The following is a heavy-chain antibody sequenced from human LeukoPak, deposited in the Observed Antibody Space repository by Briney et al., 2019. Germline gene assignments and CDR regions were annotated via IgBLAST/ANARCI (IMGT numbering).Heavy chain of an antibody. CDR2: IYYSGST. CDR1: GGSISSSSYY. V-gene: IGHV4-39*01. J-gene: IGHJ3*02. CDR3: AQDIVVARVDAFDI. Sequence: SETLSLTCTVSGGSISSSSYYWGWIRQPPGKGLERIGSIYYSGSTYYNPSLKSRVTISVDTSKNQFSLKLSSVTAADTAVYYCAQDIVVARVDAFDIWGQGTMVTVSS. D-gene: IGHD2-15*01.